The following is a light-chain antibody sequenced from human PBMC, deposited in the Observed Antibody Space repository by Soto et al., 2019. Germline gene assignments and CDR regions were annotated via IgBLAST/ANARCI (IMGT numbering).Light chain of an antibody. Sequence: DIQLTQSPSSLSASVGDRVTITCRASQTIHIYLNWYRQKPGEAPRLLIYDASNLESGVPSRFSGSGSGTDFTLTISSLQPEAFATYYCQQSYTTVTFGQGTRLEIK. J-gene: IGKJ5*01. CDR1: QTIHIY. CDR3: QQSYTTVT. CDR2: DAS. V-gene: IGKV1-39*01.